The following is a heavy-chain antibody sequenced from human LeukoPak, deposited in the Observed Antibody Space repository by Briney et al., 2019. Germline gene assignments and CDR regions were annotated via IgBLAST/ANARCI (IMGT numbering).Heavy chain of an antibody. CDR3: ARGLSVLVGPTMVRGGAFDI. J-gene: IGHJ3*02. CDR1: GFTFSSYA. D-gene: IGHD3-10*01. Sequence: GGSLRLSCAASGFTFSSYAMSWVRQAPGKGLEWVSAISGSGGSTYYADSVKGRFTISRDNSKNTLYLQMNSLRAEDTAVYYCARGLSVLVGPTMVRGGAFDIWGQGTMVTVSS. CDR2: ISGSGGST. V-gene: IGHV3-23*01.